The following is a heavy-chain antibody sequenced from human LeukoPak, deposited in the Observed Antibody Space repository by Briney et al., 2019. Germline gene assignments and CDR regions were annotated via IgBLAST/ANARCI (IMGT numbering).Heavy chain of an antibody. CDR3: ARVIARGGYDAFDI. CDR2: INPNSGST. V-gene: IGHV1-2*02. CDR1: VYTFTGYY. Sequence: AAVQVSFKASVYTFTGYYMHGVRQAPGQGLEWMGWINPNSGSTNYAQMFQGRVTMTRDTSISTASMEMSRLRSDDTAVYYCARVIARGGYDAFDIWGQGTMVAVSS. D-gene: IGHD3-10*01. J-gene: IGHJ3*02.